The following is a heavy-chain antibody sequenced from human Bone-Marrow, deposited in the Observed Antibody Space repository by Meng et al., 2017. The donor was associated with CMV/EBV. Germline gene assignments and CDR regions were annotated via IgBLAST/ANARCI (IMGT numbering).Heavy chain of an antibody. CDR1: SISSSSYS. Sequence: SISSSSYSWGWIRPPPGKGLEWIGSIYYSGSTYYNPSLKSRVTISVDTSKNQFSLKLSSVTAADTAVYYCARDPSYYYDSSGSLFDPWGQGTLVTVSS. CDR3: ARDPSYYYDSSGSLFDP. CDR2: IYYSGST. V-gene: IGHV4-39*07. J-gene: IGHJ5*02. D-gene: IGHD3-22*01.